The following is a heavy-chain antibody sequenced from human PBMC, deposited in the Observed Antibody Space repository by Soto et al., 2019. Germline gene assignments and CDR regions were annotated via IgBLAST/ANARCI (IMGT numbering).Heavy chain of an antibody. CDR1: GYSFSSYW. V-gene: IGHV5-51*01. J-gene: IGHJ6*02. D-gene: IGHD6-13*01. CDR2: IYPGDSDT. CDR3: ARHHGSPGSYFGMDV. Sequence: PGESLKISCKGSGYSFSSYWINWVRQMPGKGLEWMGIIYPGDSDTRYSPSFQGQVTISADKSISTAYLQWRSLKASDTAMYYCARHHGSPGSYFGMDVWGQGTTVTVS.